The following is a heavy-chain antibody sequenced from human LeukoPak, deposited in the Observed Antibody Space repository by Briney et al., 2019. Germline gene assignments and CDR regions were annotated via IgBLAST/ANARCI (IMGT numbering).Heavy chain of an antibody. CDR3: AKDQLRYFDWLLFPPLDY. D-gene: IGHD3-9*01. Sequence: GGSLRLSCAASGFTFSSYAMSWVRQAPGKGREWVSAMSGGGGSTYYADSVKGRFTISRDNSKNTLYLQMNSLRAEHTALYYCAKDQLRYFDWLLFPPLDYWGQGPLVTVSS. CDR1: GFTFSSYA. V-gene: IGHV3-23*01. CDR2: MSGGGGST. J-gene: IGHJ4*02.